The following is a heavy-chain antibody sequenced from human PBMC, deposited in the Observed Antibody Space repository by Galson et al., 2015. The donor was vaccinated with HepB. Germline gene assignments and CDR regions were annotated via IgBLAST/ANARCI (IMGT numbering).Heavy chain of an antibody. V-gene: IGHV3-23*01. J-gene: IGHJ5*02. CDR3: ASMGGSSWQNNWFDP. CDR1: GFTFSSYA. CDR2: ISGSGGST. Sequence: SLRLSCAASGFTFSSYAMSWVRQAPGKGLEWVSAISGSGGSTYYADSVKGRFTISRDNSKNTLYLQMNGLRAEDTAVYYCASMGGSSWQNNWFDPWGQGTLVTVSS. D-gene: IGHD6-13*01.